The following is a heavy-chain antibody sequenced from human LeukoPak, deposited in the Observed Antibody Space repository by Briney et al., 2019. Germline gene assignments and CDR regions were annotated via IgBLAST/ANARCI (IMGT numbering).Heavy chain of an antibody. D-gene: IGHD3-16*01. CDR1: GYTVNTYY. CDR3: TTLPSNKLGKDY. V-gene: IGHV1-46*03. Sequence: ASVTVSCKALGYTVNTYYMHWVRQAPGQGLEWMGIINPSGGSTSYQQKFQGRVTMTRDMSANTVYMELSSLRSEDTAVYYCTTLPSNKLGKDYWGQGTLVTVSS. CDR2: INPSGGST. J-gene: IGHJ4*02.